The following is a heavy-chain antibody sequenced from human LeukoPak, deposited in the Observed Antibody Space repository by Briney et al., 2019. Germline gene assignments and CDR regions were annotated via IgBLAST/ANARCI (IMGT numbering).Heavy chain of an antibody. V-gene: IGHV3-48*03. CDR1: GFTFMTYD. J-gene: IGHJ4*02. Sequence: PGGSLRLSCTASGFTFMTYDMNWVRQAPGKGLEWLSYISSSGSPIYYADSLKGRFSISRDNAKNSLYLQMNSLRAEDTAVYYCVRQGSGWYEEVGYFDYWGQGTLVTVSS. CDR2: ISSSGSPI. CDR3: VRQGSGWYEEVGYFDY. D-gene: IGHD6-19*01.